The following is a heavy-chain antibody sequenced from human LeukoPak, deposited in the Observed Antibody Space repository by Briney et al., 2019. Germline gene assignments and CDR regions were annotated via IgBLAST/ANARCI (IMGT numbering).Heavy chain of an antibody. CDR3: AREVAAVWYDSSGYTDY. D-gene: IGHD3-22*01. CDR2: ISSSSSYI. J-gene: IGHJ4*02. CDR1: GFTFSSYS. V-gene: IGHV3-21*01. Sequence: GGSLRLSCAASGFTFSSYSMNWVRQAPGEGLEWVSSISSSSSYIYYADSVKGRFTISRDNAKNSLYLQMNSLRAEDTAVYYCAREVAAVWYDSSGYTDYWGQGSLVTVSS.